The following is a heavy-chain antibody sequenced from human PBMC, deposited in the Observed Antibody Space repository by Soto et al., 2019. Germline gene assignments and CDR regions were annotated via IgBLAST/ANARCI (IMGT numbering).Heavy chain of an antibody. V-gene: IGHV1-69*13. Sequence: ASVKVSCKVSGGTFSSYAISWVRQAPGQGLEWMGGIIPIFGTANYAQKFQGRVTITADESTSTAYMELSSLRSEDTAVYYCARDSNDSSGYYYYNWFDPWGQGTLVTVSS. D-gene: IGHD3-22*01. CDR1: GGTFSSYA. J-gene: IGHJ5*02. CDR2: IIPIFGTA. CDR3: ARDSNDSSGYYYYNWFDP.